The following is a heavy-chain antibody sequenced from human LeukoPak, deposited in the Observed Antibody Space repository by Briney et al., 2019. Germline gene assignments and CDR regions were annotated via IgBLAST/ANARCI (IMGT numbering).Heavy chain of an antibody. Sequence: GGSLRLSCAASGFTFSSYSMNWVRQAPGKGLEWVSSISSSSSYIYYADSVKGRFTISRDNAKNSLYLQMNSLRAEDTAVYYCARDGWSYSSFYYYYYMDVWGKGTTVTVSS. J-gene: IGHJ6*03. D-gene: IGHD2-15*01. V-gene: IGHV3-21*01. CDR3: ARDGWSYSSFYYYYYMDV. CDR2: ISSSSSYI. CDR1: GFTFSSYS.